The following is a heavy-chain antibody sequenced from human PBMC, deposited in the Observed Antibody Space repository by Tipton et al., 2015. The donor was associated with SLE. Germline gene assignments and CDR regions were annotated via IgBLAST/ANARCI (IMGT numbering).Heavy chain of an antibody. J-gene: IGHJ4*02. D-gene: IGHD2-2*01. Sequence: TLSLTCSVSGGSISSNYWIWIRQPPGKGLEWIGYISDGGGTNYNPSLKSRVTISIDTSKNQFSLRLTSVAAADTAIYFCARTYCTSTVCPMENWGQGTLVTVSS. CDR1: GGSISSNY. CDR3: ARTYCTSTVCPMEN. CDR2: ISDGGGT. V-gene: IGHV4-59*08.